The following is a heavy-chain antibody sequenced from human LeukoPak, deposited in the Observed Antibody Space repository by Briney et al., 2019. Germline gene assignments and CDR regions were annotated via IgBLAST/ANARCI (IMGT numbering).Heavy chain of an antibody. D-gene: IGHD5-18*01. V-gene: IGHV4-59*11. Sequence: PSETLSLTCTVFGVSISSHYWTWVRQPPGKTLEWVGYVFDTGRTKDNPSLKSRLTLSADTSKNQLSLRLSSVTAADTAVYYCATIKRGSIYGYFDFWGRGILVTFSS. CDR3: ATIKRGSIYGYFDF. CDR1: GVSISSHY. J-gene: IGHJ4*01. CDR2: VFDTGRT.